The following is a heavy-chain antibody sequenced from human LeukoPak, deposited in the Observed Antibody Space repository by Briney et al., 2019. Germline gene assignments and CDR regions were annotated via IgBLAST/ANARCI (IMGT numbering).Heavy chain of an antibody. CDR1: GYTFTGYY. CDR2: INPNSSVT. CDR3: TRERGGNSPFDS. V-gene: IGHV1-2*02. D-gene: IGHD4-23*01. J-gene: IGHJ4*02. Sequence: ASVKVSCKTSGYTFTGYYMHWVRQAPGQGLEWMGWINPNSSVTNYAQRFQGRVTMTRDTSISAAYMELRWLTSDDTAVYYCTRERGGNSPFDSWGQGTLVTVSS.